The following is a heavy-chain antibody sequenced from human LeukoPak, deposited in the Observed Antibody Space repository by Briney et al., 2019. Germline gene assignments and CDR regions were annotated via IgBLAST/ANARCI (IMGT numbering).Heavy chain of an antibody. CDR2: INSDGSST. J-gene: IGHJ6*03. D-gene: IGHD3-10*01. V-gene: IGHV3-74*01. Sequence: GGSLRLSCAASGFTFSSYWMHWVRQAPGKGLVWVSRINSDGSSTSYADSVKGRFTISRDNAKNTLYLQMNSLRAEDTAVYYCARDTYYYGSGSYYMYYYYYMDVWGKGTTVTISS. CDR3: ARDTYYYGSGSYYMYYYYYMDV. CDR1: GFTFSSYW.